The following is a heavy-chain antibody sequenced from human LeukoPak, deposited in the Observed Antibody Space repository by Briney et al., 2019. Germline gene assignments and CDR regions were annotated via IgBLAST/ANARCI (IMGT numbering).Heavy chain of an antibody. CDR2: INHSGST. CDR1: GGSFSAYY. CDR3: ARGKRGYSSSWYDY. V-gene: IGHV4-34*01. J-gene: IGHJ4*02. D-gene: IGHD6-13*01. Sequence: SETLSLTCAVYGGSFSAYYWSWIRQPPGKGLEWIGEINHSGSTNYSPSLKSRVTISVDTSKNQFSLKLSSVTAADTAVYYCARGKRGYSSSWYDYWGQGTLVTVSS.